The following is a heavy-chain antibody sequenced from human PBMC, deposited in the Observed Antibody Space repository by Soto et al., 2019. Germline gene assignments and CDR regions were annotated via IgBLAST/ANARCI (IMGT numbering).Heavy chain of an antibody. J-gene: IGHJ4*02. Sequence: VQLVESGGGLVQPGGSLRLSCAASGFTFSSYSMNWVRQAPGKGLEWVSSISSSSSYIYYADSVKGRFTISRDNAKNSLYLQMNSLRAEDTAVYYCARDDGSSWYADHQGFDYWGQGTLVTVSS. V-gene: IGHV3-21*01. CDR3: ARDDGSSWYADHQGFDY. CDR1: GFTFSSYS. D-gene: IGHD6-13*01. CDR2: ISSSSSYI.